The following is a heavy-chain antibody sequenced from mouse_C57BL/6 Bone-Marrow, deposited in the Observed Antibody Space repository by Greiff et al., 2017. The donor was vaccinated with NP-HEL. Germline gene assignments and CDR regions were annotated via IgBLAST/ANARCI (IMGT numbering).Heavy chain of an antibody. CDR2: ISNGGGST. CDR1: GFTFSDYY. Sequence: EVMLVESGGGLVQPGGSLKLSCAASGFTFSDYYMYWVRQTPEKRLEWVAYISNGGGSTYYPDTVKGRFTISRDNAKNTLYLQMSRLKSEDTAMYYCARGTGYGNYWGQGTSVTVSS. D-gene: IGHD2-2*01. J-gene: IGHJ4*01. V-gene: IGHV5-12*01. CDR3: ARGTGYGNY.